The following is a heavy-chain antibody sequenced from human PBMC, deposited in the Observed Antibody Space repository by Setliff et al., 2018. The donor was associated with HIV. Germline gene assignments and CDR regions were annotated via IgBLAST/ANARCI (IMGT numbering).Heavy chain of an antibody. J-gene: IGHJ3*02. CDR3: ATKLYCTNGVCLDAFDI. V-gene: IGHV1-18*01. Sequence: ASVKVSCKASGYTFNDYGISWVRQAPGHGLEWMGWISGHNGYTNYAQKVQDRVTMTTDTSTSTAYMELRGLRSDDTAVYYCATKLYCTNGVCLDAFDIWGQGTLVTVS. CDR1: GYTFNDYG. CDR2: ISGHNGYT. D-gene: IGHD2-8*01.